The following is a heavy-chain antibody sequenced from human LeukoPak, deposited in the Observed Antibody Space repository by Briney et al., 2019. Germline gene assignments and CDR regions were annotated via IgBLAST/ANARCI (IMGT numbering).Heavy chain of an antibody. D-gene: IGHD6-19*01. Sequence: GGSLRLSCAASGFTFSSYWMSWVRQAPGKGLEWVANIKQDGSEKYYVDSVKGRFTISRDNSKNTLYLQMNSLRAEDTAVYYCAGASSGPFDYWGQGTLVTVSS. CDR1: GFTFSSYW. V-gene: IGHV3-7*01. CDR3: AGASSGPFDY. J-gene: IGHJ4*02. CDR2: IKQDGSEK.